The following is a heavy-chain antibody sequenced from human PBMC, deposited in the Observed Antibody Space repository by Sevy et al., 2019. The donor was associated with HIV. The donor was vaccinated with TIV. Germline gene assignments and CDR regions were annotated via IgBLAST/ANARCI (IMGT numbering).Heavy chain of an antibody. J-gene: IGHJ6*03. D-gene: IGHD3-3*01. V-gene: IGHV1-69*06. Sequence: ASVKVSCKASGGTFSSYAISWVRQAPGQGLEWMGGIIPIFGTANYAQKFQGRVTITADKSTSTAYMELSSLRSEDTAVYYGAREGVPGTIFGVVDVGPRVPKGSRTMDVWGKGTTVTVSS. CDR1: GGTFSSYA. CDR2: IIPIFGTA. CDR3: AREGVPGTIFGVVDVGPRVPKGSRTMDV.